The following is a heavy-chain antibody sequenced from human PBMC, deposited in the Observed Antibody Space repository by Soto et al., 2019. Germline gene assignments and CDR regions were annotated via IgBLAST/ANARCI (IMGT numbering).Heavy chain of an antibody. CDR3: AMIKVEDHYYGGRGV. D-gene: IGHD3-22*01. V-gene: IGHV4-59*01. J-gene: IGHJ6*02. CDR1: GASISKYY. CDR2: IYYTAIT. Sequence: QVQLQESGPGLVKASETLSLACAVSGASISKYYYNWIRQAPGKALEWIGYIYYTAITNYNPSLETRVTISPDTSNTQLALTMTSVTAADTAVCYCAMIKVEDHYYGGRGVWGQGTTVTVSS.